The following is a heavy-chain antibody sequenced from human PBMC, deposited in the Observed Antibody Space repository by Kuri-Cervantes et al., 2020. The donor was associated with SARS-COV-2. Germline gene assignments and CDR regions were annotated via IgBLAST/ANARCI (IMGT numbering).Heavy chain of an antibody. V-gene: IGHV3-7*01. Sequence: GESLKISCAASGFTFSSYWMSWVRQAPGKGLEWVANIKQDGSEKYYVDSVKGRFTISRDNAKNTLYLQMNSLRAEDTAVYYCAREAHYDILTGYYFRSGFDYWGQGTLVTVSS. CDR1: GFTFSSYW. J-gene: IGHJ4*02. CDR3: AREAHYDILTGYYFRSGFDY. D-gene: IGHD3-9*01. CDR2: IKQDGSEK.